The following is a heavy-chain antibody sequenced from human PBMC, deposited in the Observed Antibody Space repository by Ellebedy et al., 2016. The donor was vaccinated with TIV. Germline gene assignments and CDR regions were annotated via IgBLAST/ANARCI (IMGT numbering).Heavy chain of an antibody. CDR1: GYTFTSYG. J-gene: IGHJ4*02. CDR3: ARDHKMRPSYFDSLPLDY. Sequence: AASVKVSCKASGYTFTSYGISWVRQAPGQGLEWMGWISAYNANTNYAQKLQGRVTMTTDTSPSTAYMELRSLRFDDTAVYYCARDHKMRPSYFDSLPLDYWGQGSLVTVSS. V-gene: IGHV1-18*01. D-gene: IGHD3-9*01. CDR2: ISAYNANT.